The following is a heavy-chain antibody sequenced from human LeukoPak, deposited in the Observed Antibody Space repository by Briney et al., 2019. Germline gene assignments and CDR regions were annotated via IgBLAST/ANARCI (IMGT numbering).Heavy chain of an antibody. Sequence: GGSLRLSCAASGFTLSSYSMNGVRQAPGKGLEWVSSVSSSSSYKYYADLVEGRFTISRDNAKNSLYLQMNSLRAEDTAVYYCASLPAGTYYYYYMDVWGKGTTVTVSS. J-gene: IGHJ6*03. CDR3: ASLPAGTYYYYYMDV. D-gene: IGHD3-10*01. V-gene: IGHV3-21*01. CDR2: VSSSSSYK. CDR1: GFTLSSYS.